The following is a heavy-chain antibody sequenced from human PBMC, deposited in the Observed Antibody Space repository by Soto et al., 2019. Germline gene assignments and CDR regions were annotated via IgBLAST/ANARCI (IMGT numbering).Heavy chain of an antibody. CDR3: ARCVWGSYRLDY. J-gene: IGHJ4*02. V-gene: IGHV1-46*03. Sequence: GASVKVSCKASGYTFTSYSMHWVRQAPGQGLEWMGIINPSGSGTTYAQKFQGRVTMTRDTSTSTVYMELSSLRSEDTAVYFCARCVWGSYRLDYWGQGALVTVSS. CDR1: GYTFTSYS. CDR2: INPSGSGT. D-gene: IGHD3-16*02.